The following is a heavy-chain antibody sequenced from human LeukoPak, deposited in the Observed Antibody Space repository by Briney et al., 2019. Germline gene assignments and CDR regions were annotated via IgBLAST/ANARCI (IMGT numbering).Heavy chain of an antibody. Sequence: GESLQISCQGSGYSFTSYWIGWVRPMPGKGLEWMGIIYPGDSDTRYSPSFQGQVTISADKSISTAYLQWSSLKASDTAMYYCARHYRNGDRTLDYWGQGTLVTVSS. CDR1: GYSFTSYW. V-gene: IGHV5-51*01. J-gene: IGHJ4*02. CDR2: IYPGDSDT. D-gene: IGHD2-8*01. CDR3: ARHYRNGDRTLDY.